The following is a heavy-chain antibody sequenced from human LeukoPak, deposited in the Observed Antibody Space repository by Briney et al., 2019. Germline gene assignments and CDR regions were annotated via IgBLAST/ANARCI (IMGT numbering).Heavy chain of an antibody. CDR1: GFTVSSYY. Sequence: GGSLRLSCAASGFTVSSYYMSWVRQAPGKGREWVSVIYSGGSTYYADSVKGRFTISRDSSKNTVYLQMNSLRVEDTAMYYCARGITAAGMAFDYWGQGTLVTVSS. CDR2: IYSGGST. D-gene: IGHD6-13*01. CDR3: ARGITAAGMAFDY. V-gene: IGHV3-53*01. J-gene: IGHJ4*02.